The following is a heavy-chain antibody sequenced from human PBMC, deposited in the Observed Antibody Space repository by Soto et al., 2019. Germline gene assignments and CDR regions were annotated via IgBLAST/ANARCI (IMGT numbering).Heavy chain of an antibody. Sequence: GESLKISCKGSGYSFTSYWIGWVRQMPGKGLEWMGIIYPGDSDTRYSPSFQGQVTISADKSISTAYLQWSSLKASDTAMDYCARHQIGRLVGATSHYYYYGMDVWGQGTTVTVSS. CDR3: ARHQIGRLVGATSHYYYYGMDV. CDR2: IYPGDSDT. V-gene: IGHV5-51*01. D-gene: IGHD1-26*01. J-gene: IGHJ6*02. CDR1: GYSFTSYW.